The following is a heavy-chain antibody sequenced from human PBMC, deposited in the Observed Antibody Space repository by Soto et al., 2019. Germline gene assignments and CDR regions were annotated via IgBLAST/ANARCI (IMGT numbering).Heavy chain of an antibody. D-gene: IGHD4-4*01. CDR3: ARGGNLAFHV. J-gene: IGHJ3*01. Sequence: VQLVESGGGLIQPGGSLRISCAGSGLNVSDHYISWVRQAPGKGLEWLGSSHSGGSTYYEDYVKDRFTISRDDSRNTLYLQMNSLRGEDTAVYYCARGGNLAFHVWGQGTMVTVSS. V-gene: IGHV3-53*01. CDR1: GLNVSDHY. CDR2: SHSGGST.